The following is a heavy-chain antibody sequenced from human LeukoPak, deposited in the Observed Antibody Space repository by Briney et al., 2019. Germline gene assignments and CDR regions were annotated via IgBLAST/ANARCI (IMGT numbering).Heavy chain of an antibody. Sequence: PSETLSLTCTVSGGSISSYYWSWIRQPPGKGLEWIGYIYYSGSTNYNPSLKSRVTISVDTSKNQFSLKLSSVTAADTAVYYCARLIVGATTEFDYWGQGTLVTVSS. CDR2: IYYSGST. CDR1: GGSISSYY. CDR3: ARLIVGATTEFDY. D-gene: IGHD1-26*01. J-gene: IGHJ4*02. V-gene: IGHV4-59*08.